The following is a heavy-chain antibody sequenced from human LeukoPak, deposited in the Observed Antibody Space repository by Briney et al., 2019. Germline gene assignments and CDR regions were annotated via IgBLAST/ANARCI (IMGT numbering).Heavy chain of an antibody. D-gene: IGHD3-16*01. J-gene: IGHJ4*02. CDR2: INHSGST. V-gene: IGHV4-34*01. Sequence: QPSETLSLTCAVYGGSFSGYYWSWIRQPPGKGLEWIWEINHSGSTNYNPSLKSRGTISVDASKNQFSLKLSSVTAADTAVYYCARNTPLIYIDYWGQGSLVTVSS. CDR1: GGSFSGYY. CDR3: ARNTPLIYIDY.